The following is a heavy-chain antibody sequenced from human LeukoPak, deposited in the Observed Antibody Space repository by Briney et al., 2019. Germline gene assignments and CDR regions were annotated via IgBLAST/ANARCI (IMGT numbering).Heavy chain of an antibody. CDR2: IYYSGST. D-gene: IGHD3/OR15-3a*01. J-gene: IGHJ4*02. CDR1: GGSISSYY. Sequence: SETLSLTCTVSGGSISSYYWSWIRQPPGKGLEWIGYIYYSGSTSYNPSLKSRVTISVDTSKNQFSLKLSSVTAADTAVYYCARQTGSGLFILPGGQGTLVTVSS. V-gene: IGHV4-59*01. CDR3: ARQTGSGLFILP.